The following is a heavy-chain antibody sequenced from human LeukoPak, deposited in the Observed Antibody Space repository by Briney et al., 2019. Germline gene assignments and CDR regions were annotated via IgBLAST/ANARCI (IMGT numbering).Heavy chain of an antibody. V-gene: IGHV1-69*05. D-gene: IGHD6-13*01. Sequence: SVKVSCKASGGTFSSYAISWVRQAPGQGLEWMGGIIPIFGTANYAQKFQGRVTITTDESTSTAYMELSSLRSEDTAVYYCASPAAGTFGWFDPWGQGTLVTVSS. CDR1: GGTFSSYA. CDR3: ASPAAGTFGWFDP. J-gene: IGHJ5*02. CDR2: IIPIFGTA.